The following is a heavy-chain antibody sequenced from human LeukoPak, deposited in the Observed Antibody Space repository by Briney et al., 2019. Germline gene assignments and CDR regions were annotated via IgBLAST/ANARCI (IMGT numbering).Heavy chain of an antibody. CDR1: GFMFHSYA. D-gene: IGHD2-21*01. CDR2: ISGNADVT. J-gene: IGHJ4*02. V-gene: IGHV3-23*01. CDR3: ARLWGSVSGYFDY. Sequence: GGSLRLSCATSGFMFHSYALSWVRQAPGQGLEWVASISGNADVTHYADSVKGRFTISRDNSKNMLYLQMDSLRAEDTALYYCARLWGSVSGYFDYWGQGTLVTVSS.